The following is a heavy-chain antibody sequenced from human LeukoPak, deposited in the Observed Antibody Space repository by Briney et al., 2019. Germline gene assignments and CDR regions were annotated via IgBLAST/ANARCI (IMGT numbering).Heavy chain of an antibody. J-gene: IGHJ6*03. V-gene: IGHV4-4*07. D-gene: IGHD3-9*01. CDR3: ARDSILTGYYRPYYYYYMDV. CDR2: IYTSVST. CDR1: GGSISSYY. Sequence: PSETLSLTCTVSGGSISSYYWSWIRQPAGKGLEWIGRIYTSVSTNYNPSLKSRVTMSVDTSKNQFSLKLSSVTAADTAVYYCARDSILTGYYRPYYYYYMDVWGKGTTVTVSS.